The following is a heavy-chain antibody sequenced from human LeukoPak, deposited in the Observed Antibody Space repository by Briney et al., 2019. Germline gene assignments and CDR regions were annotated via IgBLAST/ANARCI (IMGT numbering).Heavy chain of an antibody. V-gene: IGHV4-31*03. CDR3: ARGVRWLQLSYFDY. CDR2: IYYSGST. Sequence: SETLSLTCPVSSGSISSGVYYWNWIRQHPGKGLEWIGYIYYSGSTYYNPSFKSRVTISVDTSKNQFSLKLSSVTAADTAVYYCARGVRWLQLSYFDYWGQGTLVTVSS. D-gene: IGHD5-24*01. J-gene: IGHJ4*02. CDR1: SGSISSGVYY.